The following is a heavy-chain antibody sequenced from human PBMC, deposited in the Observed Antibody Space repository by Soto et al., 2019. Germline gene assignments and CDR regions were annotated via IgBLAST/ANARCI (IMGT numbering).Heavy chain of an antibody. J-gene: IGHJ4*02. Sequence: SVKVSCKASGGTFSSYAISWVRQAPGQGLEWMGGIIPIFGTANYAQKFQGRVTITADESTSTAYMELSSLRAEDTAVYYCAKGSYIVVVPAAMNYWGQGTLVTVSS. V-gene: IGHV1-69*13. CDR1: GGTFSSYA. D-gene: IGHD2-2*01. CDR2: IIPIFGTA. CDR3: AKGSYIVVVPAAMNY.